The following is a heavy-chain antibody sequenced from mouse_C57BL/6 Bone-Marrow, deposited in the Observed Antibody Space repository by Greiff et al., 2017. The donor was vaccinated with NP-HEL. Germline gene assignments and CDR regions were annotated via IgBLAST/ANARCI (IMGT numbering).Heavy chain of an antibody. CDR2: IDPNSGGT. V-gene: IGHV1-72*01. D-gene: IGHD2-10*02. CDR1: GYTFTSYW. Sequence: QVQLQQPGAELVKPGASVKLSCKASGYTFTSYWMNWVKQRPGRGLEWIGRIDPNSGGTKYNEKFKSKATLTVDKPSSTAYMQLSSLTSEDSAVYYGARAYGNDVHYAMDYWGQGTAVTVSS. CDR3: ARAYGNDVHYAMDY. J-gene: IGHJ4*01.